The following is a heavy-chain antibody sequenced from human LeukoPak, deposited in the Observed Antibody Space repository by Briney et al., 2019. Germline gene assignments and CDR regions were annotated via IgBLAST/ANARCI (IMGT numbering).Heavy chain of an antibody. D-gene: IGHD3-16*01. CDR3: ARGGFVAY. CDR1: GLIVMSNY. Sequence: SGGSLRLSCAASGLIVMSNYMSWVRQAPGKGLEWVSVIYSGGSTYYADSVKGRFTISRDNSKNTLYLQMNSLRAEDTAVYYCARGGFVAYWGQGTLVTVSS. J-gene: IGHJ4*02. V-gene: IGHV3-53*01. CDR2: IYSGGST.